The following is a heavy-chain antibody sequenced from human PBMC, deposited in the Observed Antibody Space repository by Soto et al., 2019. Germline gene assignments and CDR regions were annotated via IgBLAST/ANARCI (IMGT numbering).Heavy chain of an antibody. CDR1: GYTFTSYG. Sequence: QVQLVQSGAEVKKPGASVKVSCKASGYTFTSYGISWVRQAPGQGLEWMGWISAYNGSTKYAQKLQGRVTMTTDTSTRTAYMELRRLRSDHTAVYYCATDSPPVDYWGQGTLVTVSS. V-gene: IGHV1-18*01. CDR3: ATDSPPVDY. CDR2: ISAYNGST. J-gene: IGHJ4*02.